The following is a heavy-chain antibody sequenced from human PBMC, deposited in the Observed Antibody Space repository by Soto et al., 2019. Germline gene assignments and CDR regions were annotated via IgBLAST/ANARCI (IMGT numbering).Heavy chain of an antibody. Sequence: GGSLRLSCAASGFTFSSYGMHWVRQAPGKGLEWVAVISYDGSNKYYADSVKGRFTISRDNSKNTLYLQMNSLRAEDTAVYYCAKGGGSSFYYYYGMDVWGQGTTVTVSS. J-gene: IGHJ6*02. V-gene: IGHV3-30*18. CDR3: AKGGGSSFYYYYGMDV. CDR1: GFTFSSYG. CDR2: ISYDGSNK. D-gene: IGHD6-13*01.